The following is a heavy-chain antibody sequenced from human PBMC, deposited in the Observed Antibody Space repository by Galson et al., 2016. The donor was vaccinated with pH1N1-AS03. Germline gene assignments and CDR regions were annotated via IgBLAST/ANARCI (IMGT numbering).Heavy chain of an antibody. Sequence: SLRLSCAASGFTFRVYTMHWVRHVPGKGLVWVSRIDSGATTITYVDSVKGRFTISRDNGRNTLYLHMTDLRADDTALYYCARSTEGAFDYWGQGILVTVSS. CDR1: GFTFRVYT. J-gene: IGHJ4*02. CDR3: ARSTEGAFDY. D-gene: IGHD4/OR15-4a*01. V-gene: IGHV3-74*03. CDR2: IDSGATTI.